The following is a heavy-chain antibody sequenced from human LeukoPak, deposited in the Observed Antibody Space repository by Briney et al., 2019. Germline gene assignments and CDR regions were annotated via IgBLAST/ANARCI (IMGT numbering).Heavy chain of an antibody. J-gene: IGHJ5*02. Sequence: ASVKVSCKASGYTFTTSGMHWVRQAPGQGLEWMGWINAGNGNTIYSQKFQGRVTITRDTSASTAYMELSSLRSEDTAVYYCARAPPNYYDSSGLYGWFDPWGQGTLLTVSS. CDR1: GYTFTTSG. CDR2: INAGNGNT. CDR3: ARAPPNYYDSSGLYGWFDP. D-gene: IGHD3-22*01. V-gene: IGHV1-3*01.